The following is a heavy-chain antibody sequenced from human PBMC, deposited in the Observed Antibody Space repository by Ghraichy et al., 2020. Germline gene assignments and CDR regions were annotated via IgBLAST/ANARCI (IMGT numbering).Heavy chain of an antibody. CDR1: GYTFTNYG. J-gene: IGHJ4*02. Sequence: ASVKVSCKASGYTFTNYGISWVRQAPGQGLEWMGWISVYNGNTNYAQKLQGRVTMTTDTSTSTAYMELRSLRSDDTAVYYCARDASGVAAAGLFDYWGQGTLVTVS. CDR2: ISVYNGNT. V-gene: IGHV1-18*01. CDR3: ARDASGVAAAGLFDY. D-gene: IGHD6-13*01.